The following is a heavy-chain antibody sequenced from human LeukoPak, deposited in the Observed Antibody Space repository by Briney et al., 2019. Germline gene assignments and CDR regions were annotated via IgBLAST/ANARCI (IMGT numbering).Heavy chain of an antibody. D-gene: IGHD2-2*01. CDR3: AVERYCSLSSCPAGMDV. CDR2: IWYDGSNK. CDR1: TFTLSTYG. J-gene: IGHJ6*02. V-gene: IGHV3-33*01. Sequence: GGSLRLSCPPATFTLSTYGTRCDRQAPGKGLEWVAVIWYDGSNKYYADSVKGRFTISRDNSKNAMYLQMNSLRARELRVYYSAVERYCSLSSCPAGMDVWGQGTTVTVSS.